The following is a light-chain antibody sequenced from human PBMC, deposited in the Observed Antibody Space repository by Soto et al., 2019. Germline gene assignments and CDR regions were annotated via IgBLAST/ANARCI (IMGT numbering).Light chain of an antibody. CDR2: DSS. Sequence: EIVLTQSPVTLSLSPGERVTLSCRASQSVGTFLAWYRQKPGQAPRLLFYDSSNRATGIPARFSGGRSGTDFTLTISSLEADDLAFYCCQERGTWPRTFGQGTKLE. V-gene: IGKV3-11*01. J-gene: IGKJ2*01. CDR1: QSVGTF. CDR3: QERGTWPRT.